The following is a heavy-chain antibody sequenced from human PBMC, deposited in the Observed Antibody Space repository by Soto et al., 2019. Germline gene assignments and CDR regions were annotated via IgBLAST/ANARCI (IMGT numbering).Heavy chain of an antibody. Sequence: QVQLQESGPGLVKPSETLSLTCTVSGGSISSYYWSWFRQSPEKGPELIGYIYYSGTTNYNPSLQSRVTMSVDSSKNQVSLKLSFVTAADTAVYYCAIHDGSGIQRIWGQGTVVTVSS. CDR1: GGSISSYY. CDR3: AIHDGSGIQRI. D-gene: IGHD3-22*01. CDR2: IYYSGTT. J-gene: IGHJ3*02. V-gene: IGHV4-59*08.